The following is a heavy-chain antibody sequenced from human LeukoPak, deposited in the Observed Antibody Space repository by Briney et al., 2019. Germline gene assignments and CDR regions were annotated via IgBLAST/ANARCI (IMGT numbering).Heavy chain of an antibody. J-gene: IGHJ6*04. V-gene: IGHV1-69*13. CDR1: GGTFSSYA. CDR3: ARGPYSSSWYGNYYYGMDV. CDR2: IIPIFGTA. D-gene: IGHD6-13*01. Sequence: ASVKVSCEASGGTFSSYAISWVRQAPGQGLEWMGGIIPIFGTANYAQKFQGRVTITADESTSTAYMELSSLRSEDTAVYYCARGPYSSSWYGNYYYGMDVWGKGTTVTVSS.